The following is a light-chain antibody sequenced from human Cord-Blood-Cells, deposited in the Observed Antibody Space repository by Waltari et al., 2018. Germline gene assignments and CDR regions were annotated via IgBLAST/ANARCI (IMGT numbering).Light chain of an antibody. CDR2: AAS. Sequence: IQLTQSPSSLSASVGDRVTITCRASQGISSYLAWYQQKPGQAPKLLIYAASTLQSGVPDRFSGSGSGTDFTLTISSLQPEDFATYYCQQLNSYPLTFGGGTKLEIK. CDR3: QQLNSYPLT. V-gene: IGKV1-9*01. CDR1: QGISSY. J-gene: IGKJ4*01.